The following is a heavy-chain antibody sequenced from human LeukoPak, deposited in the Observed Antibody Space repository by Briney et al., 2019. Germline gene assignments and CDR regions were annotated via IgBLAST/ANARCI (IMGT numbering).Heavy chain of an antibody. V-gene: IGHV1-2*06. CDR3: ARGYMAYYYDSAGY. CDR1: GYTFTGYY. D-gene: IGHD3-22*01. Sequence: GASVKVSCKASGYTFTGYYMHWVRQAPGQGLEWMGRINPNSGGTNYAQKFQGRVTMTRDTSISTAYMELSRLRSDDTAAYYCARGYMAYYYDSAGYWGQGNLVTVSS. J-gene: IGHJ4*02. CDR2: INPNSGGT.